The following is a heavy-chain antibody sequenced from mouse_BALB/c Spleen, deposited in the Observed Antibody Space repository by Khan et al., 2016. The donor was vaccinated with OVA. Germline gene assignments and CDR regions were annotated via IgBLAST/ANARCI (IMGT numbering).Heavy chain of an antibody. CDR1: GYTFTSYW. CDR3: ARGGITAGYFDY. J-gene: IGHJ2*01. CDR2: VYPGDGNT. Sequence: QVRLQQSGTELARPGDSVKLSCKASGYTFTSYWMQWVKQRPGQGLEWIGAVYPGDGNTRYTQKFKGKATLTADTSSSTAYIQLSSLASEDSAVSYCARGGITAGYFDYWGQGTTRTVSS. D-gene: IGHD1-1*01. V-gene: IGHV1-87*01.